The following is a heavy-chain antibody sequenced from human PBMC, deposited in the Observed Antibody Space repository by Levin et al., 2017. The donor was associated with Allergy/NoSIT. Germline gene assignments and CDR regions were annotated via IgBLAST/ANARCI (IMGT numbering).Heavy chain of an antibody. D-gene: IGHD5-18*01. CDR1: GFTLSSYS. V-gene: IGHV3-48*01. Sequence: LSLTCAASGFTLSSYSMNWVRQAPGKGPEWISYISSHSGFIYYADSVKGRFTISRDNDKKSLYLQMDSLGAEDTAVYYCVRKGNSYGLDFWGQGTLVTVSS. J-gene: IGHJ4*02. CDR3: VRKGNSYGLDF. CDR2: ISSHSGFI.